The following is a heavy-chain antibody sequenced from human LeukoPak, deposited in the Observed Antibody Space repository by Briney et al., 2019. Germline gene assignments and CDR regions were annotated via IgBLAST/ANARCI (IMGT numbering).Heavy chain of an antibody. CDR2: ISYDGNNK. V-gene: IGHV3-30*18. D-gene: IGHD1-26*01. Sequence: GGSLRLSCAASGFTFSSYGMHWVRQAPGRGLEWVAVISYDGNNKYYADSVKGRFTISRDNSKNTLYLQMNSLRAEDTAVYYCAKDSRHGGGSYTDYWGQGTLVTVSS. J-gene: IGHJ4*02. CDR3: AKDSRHGGGSYTDY. CDR1: GFTFSSYG.